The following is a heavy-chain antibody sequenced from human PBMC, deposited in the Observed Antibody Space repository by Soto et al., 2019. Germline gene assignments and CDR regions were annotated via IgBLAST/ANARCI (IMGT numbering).Heavy chain of an antibody. CDR1: GYTFTSYY. D-gene: IGHD4-17*01. Sequence: QVQLVQSGAEVKKPGASVKVSCKASGYTFTSYYMHWVRQAPGQGLEWMGIINPSGGSTSYAQKFQGTVTMTMDASTSTVYMELSSLRSADTAVYYCVRSFSVGDDDYSYYGIDVCGHGTKVTVSS. V-gene: IGHV1-46*01. CDR3: VRSFSVGDDDYSYYGIDV. CDR2: INPSGGST. J-gene: IGHJ6*02.